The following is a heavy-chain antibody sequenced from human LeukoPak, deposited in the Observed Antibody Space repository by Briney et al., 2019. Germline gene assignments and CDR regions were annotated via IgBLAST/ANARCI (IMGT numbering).Heavy chain of an antibody. CDR2: IYYSGST. D-gene: IGHD4-23*01. V-gene: IGHV4-30-4*01. CDR3: ARAGTVVSFDS. CDR1: GGSISSGDYF. Sequence: PSETLSLTGTVSGGSISSGDYFWSWIRQPPGKGLEWIGYIYYSGSTYYNPSLKSRLTISLDTSKNQFSLKLSSVTAADTAVYYCARAGTVVSFDSWGQGALVTVSS. J-gene: IGHJ4*02.